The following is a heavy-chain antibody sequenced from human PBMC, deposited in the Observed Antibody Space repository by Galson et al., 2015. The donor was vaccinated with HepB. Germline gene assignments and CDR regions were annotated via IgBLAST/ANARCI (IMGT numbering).Heavy chain of an antibody. D-gene: IGHD3-3*01. CDR2: IDTGGTTM. CDR1: GFPFSDYY. Sequence: SLRLSCAASGFPFSDYYTSWIRQAPGKGLEWVSYIDTGGTTMYYADSVKGRFTIPRDTARNSLYLQVNSLRADDTAVYYCARGRGYGRTVKKNYYFYMDVWGKGTTVTVSS. V-gene: IGHV3-11*01. CDR3: ARGRGYGRTVKKNYYFYMDV. J-gene: IGHJ6*03.